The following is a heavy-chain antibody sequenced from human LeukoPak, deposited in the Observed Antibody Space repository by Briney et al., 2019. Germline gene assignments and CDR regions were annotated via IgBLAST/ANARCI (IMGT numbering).Heavy chain of an antibody. CDR1: GFTFSNSW. CDR3: ARDYYPAPYTHMDV. V-gene: IGHV3-48*01. J-gene: IGHJ6*03. D-gene: IGHD3-22*01. CDR2: ISSSSSTI. Sequence: PGGSLRLSCAASGFTFSNSWMTWFRQTPGKGLEWVSYISSSSSTIYHGDSVKGRFTVSRDNAKNSLYLQMNSLRAEDTAVYYCARDYYPAPYTHMDVWGKGTTVTVSS.